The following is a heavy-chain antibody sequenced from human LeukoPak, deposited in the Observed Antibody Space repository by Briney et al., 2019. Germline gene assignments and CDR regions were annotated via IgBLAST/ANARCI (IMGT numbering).Heavy chain of an antibody. CDR3: AREGDYGDYGPTFGDFDY. Sequence: GGSLRLSCAASGFTFSSYSMNWVRQAPGKGLEWVSYISSSSSTIYYADSVKGQFTISRDNAKNSLYLQMNSLRAEDTAVYYCAREGDYGDYGPTFGDFDYWGQGTLVTVSS. D-gene: IGHD4-17*01. CDR2: ISSSSSTI. J-gene: IGHJ4*02. V-gene: IGHV3-48*01. CDR1: GFTFSSYS.